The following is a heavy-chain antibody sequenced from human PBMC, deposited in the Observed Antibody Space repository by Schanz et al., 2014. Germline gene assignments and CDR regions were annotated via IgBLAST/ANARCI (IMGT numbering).Heavy chain of an antibody. CDR3: AKDHAGSDILTALGN. D-gene: IGHD3-9*01. CDR2: ISGSGGST. CDR1: GLTFSDYY. Sequence: VQLVESGGGLVKPGGSLRLSCAASGLTFSDYYMSWIRQAPGKGLEWVSSISGSGGSTYDADSVKGRFTISRDNSKNTLYLQMNSLRAEDTAVYYCAKDHAGSDILTALGNWGQGTLVTVSS. V-gene: IGHV3-23*04. J-gene: IGHJ4*02.